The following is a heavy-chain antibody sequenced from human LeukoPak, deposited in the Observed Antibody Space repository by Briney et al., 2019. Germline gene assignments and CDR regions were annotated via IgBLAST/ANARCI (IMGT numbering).Heavy chain of an antibody. CDR1: GFTFSSYG. V-gene: IGHV3-33*01. CDR2: IWYDASNK. Sequence: GGSLRLSCAASGFTFSSYGMHWVRQAPGKGLEWVAVIWYDASNKYYADSVKGRFTISRDNSKNTLYLQMNSLRAEDTAVYYCAREGNYYDSSGYYTGYFDYWGQGTLVTVSS. D-gene: IGHD3-22*01. J-gene: IGHJ4*02. CDR3: AREGNYYDSSGYYTGYFDY.